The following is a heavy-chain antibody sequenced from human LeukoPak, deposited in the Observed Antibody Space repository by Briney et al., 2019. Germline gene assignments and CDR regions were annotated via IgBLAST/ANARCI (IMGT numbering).Heavy chain of an antibody. J-gene: IGHJ4*02. CDR2: INPNSGGT. CDR1: GYTFTSYG. CDR3: ARGAMVRGVIKLDY. V-gene: IGHV1-2*02. Sequence: ASVKVSCKASGYTFTSYGISWVRQAPGQGLEWMGWINPNSGGTNYAQKFQGRVTMTGDTSISTAYMELSRLRSDDTAVYYCARGAMVRGVIKLDYWGQGTLVTVSS. D-gene: IGHD3-10*01.